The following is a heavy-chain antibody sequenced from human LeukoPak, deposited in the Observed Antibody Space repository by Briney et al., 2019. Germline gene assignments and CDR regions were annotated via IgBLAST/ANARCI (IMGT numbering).Heavy chain of an antibody. CDR2: ISGSGGST. D-gene: IGHD6-13*01. CDR3: AKLFQQLVWLNYFDY. J-gene: IGHJ4*02. Sequence: GGSLRLSCAASGFTFSSYAMTWVRQAPGKGLEWVSAISGSGGSTSYAGSVKGRFTISRDNSKNTLYLQMNSLRAEDTAVYYCAKLFQQLVWLNYFDYWGQGTLVTVSS. CDR1: GFTFSSYA. V-gene: IGHV3-23*01.